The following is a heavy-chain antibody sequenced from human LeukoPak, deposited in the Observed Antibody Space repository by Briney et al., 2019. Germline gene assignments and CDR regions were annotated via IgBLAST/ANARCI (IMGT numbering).Heavy chain of an antibody. D-gene: IGHD7-27*01. V-gene: IGHV3-23*01. CDR2: ITTGDGNT. Sequence: GGSLRLSCAASGFTFSSYTMTWVRQAPGKGLKWVSTITTGDGNTYYADSVKGRFTVSRDDSKNPLYLQMTSLRAEDTAVYYCAKDGGLWVSAHWGDSWGRGPLVTVSS. J-gene: IGHJ4*02. CDR3: AKDGGLWVSAHWGDS. CDR1: GFTFSSYT.